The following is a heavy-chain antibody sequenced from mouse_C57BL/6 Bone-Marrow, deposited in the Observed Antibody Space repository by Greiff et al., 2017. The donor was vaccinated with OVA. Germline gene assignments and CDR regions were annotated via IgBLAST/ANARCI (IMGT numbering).Heavy chain of an antibody. Sequence: VQLQQSGPELVKPGASVKISCKASGYSFTSYYIHWVKQRPGQGLEWIGWIYPGSGNTKYNEKFKGKATLTADTSSSTAYMQLSSLTSEDSAVYYCARWGKNGMGYWGQGTLVTVSA. D-gene: IGHD4-1*01. CDR1: GYSFTSYY. CDR2: IYPGSGNT. CDR3: ARWGKNGMGY. V-gene: IGHV1-66*01. J-gene: IGHJ3*01.